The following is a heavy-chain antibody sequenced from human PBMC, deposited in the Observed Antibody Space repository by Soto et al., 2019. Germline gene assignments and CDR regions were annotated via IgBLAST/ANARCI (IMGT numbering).Heavy chain of an antibody. J-gene: IGHJ4*02. V-gene: IGHV3-48*01. Sequence: EVQLVESGGGLVQPGGSLRLSCAASGFTFSSYSMNWVRQAPGKGLEWVSYISSSSSTIYYADSVKGRFTISRDNAKNSLYLQRNSLRAEDTAVYYCARRMDCSSTSCPKDYYCDYWGQGTLVTVSS. CDR1: GFTFSSYS. CDR3: ARRMDCSSTSCPKDYYCDY. D-gene: IGHD2-2*01. CDR2: ISSSSSTI.